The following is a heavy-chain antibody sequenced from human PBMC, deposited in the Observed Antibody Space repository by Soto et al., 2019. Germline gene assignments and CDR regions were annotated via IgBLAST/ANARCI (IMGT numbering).Heavy chain of an antibody. CDR1: GYTLTELS. CDR3: ATEPPPITMITGMRNNWFDP. CDR2: FDPEDGET. Sequence: GASVKVSCKVSGYTLTELSMHWVRQAPGKGLEWMGGFDPEDGETIYAQKFQGRVTMTEDTSTDTAYMELSSLRSEDTAVYYCATEPPPITMITGMRNNWFDPWGQGTLVTVS. V-gene: IGHV1-24*01. J-gene: IGHJ5*02. D-gene: IGHD3-22*01.